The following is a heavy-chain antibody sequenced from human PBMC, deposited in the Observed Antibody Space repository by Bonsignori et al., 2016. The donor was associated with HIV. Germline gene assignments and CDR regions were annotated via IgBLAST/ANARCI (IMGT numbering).Heavy chain of an antibody. Sequence: QLQLHESGPGLVKPSETLSLTCTVSSGSIPRSPYYWGWIRQSPGKGLEWIGSISSSGTTYYNPSLKSRVTISIDTSKGQFSLRLTSVTAADTAFYYCARENPADLNYFGNWFGPWGQGNPGSPSPQ. CDR3: ARENPADLNYFGNWFGP. J-gene: IGHJ5*02. CDR2: ISSSGTT. CDR1: SGSIPRSPYY. D-gene: IGHD1-7*01. V-gene: IGHV4-39*07.